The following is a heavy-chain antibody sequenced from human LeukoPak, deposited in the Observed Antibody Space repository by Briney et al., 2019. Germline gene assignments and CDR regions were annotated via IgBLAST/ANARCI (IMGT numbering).Heavy chain of an antibody. D-gene: IGHD3-22*01. Sequence: PGGSLRPSCAASGFTFSSYEMNWVRQAPGKGLEWVSYISSSGSTIYYADSVEGRFTISRDNAKNSLYLQMNSLRAEDTAVYYCARVTYYYDSSGYYGDYWGQGTLVTVSS. J-gene: IGHJ4*02. CDR1: GFTFSSYE. CDR3: ARVTYYYDSSGYYGDY. CDR2: ISSSGSTI. V-gene: IGHV3-48*03.